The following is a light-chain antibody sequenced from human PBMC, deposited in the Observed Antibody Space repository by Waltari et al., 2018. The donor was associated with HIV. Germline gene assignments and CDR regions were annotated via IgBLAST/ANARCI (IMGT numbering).Light chain of an antibody. J-gene: IGLJ2*01. CDR1: SPKTGSTT. Sequence: QSVLTQPPSASATPGQTVTTSSAGISPKTGSTTVTGYQQLPGTAPKLLIYSNNQRPSGVPDRFSGSKSGTSASLAISGLQSEDEADYYCAAWDDSLNGPVFGGGTKLTVL. CDR3: AAWDDSLNGPV. CDR2: SNN. V-gene: IGLV1-44*01.